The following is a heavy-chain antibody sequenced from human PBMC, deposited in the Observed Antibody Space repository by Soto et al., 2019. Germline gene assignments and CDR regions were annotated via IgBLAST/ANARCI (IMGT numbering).Heavy chain of an antibody. Sequence: QVQLVQSGAEVKKPGSSVKVSCKASGGTFSSFGFNWVRQAPGQGLEWMGGLIPLFCTANYAEKFQGRVTISADEGTSTASMELIGLRSEDTAIYYCARDRSMDGYNSRSFDYWGQGTLVTVS. CDR1: GGTFSSFG. CDR2: LIPLFCTA. CDR3: ARDRSMDGYNSRSFDY. J-gene: IGHJ4*02. V-gene: IGHV1-69*01. D-gene: IGHD5-12*01.